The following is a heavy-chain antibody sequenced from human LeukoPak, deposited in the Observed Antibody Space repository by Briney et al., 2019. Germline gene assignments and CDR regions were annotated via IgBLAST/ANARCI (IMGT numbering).Heavy chain of an antibody. V-gene: IGHV5-51*01. CDR2: IYPGDSDT. Sequence: GESLKISCQGSGYYFSNYWIGWVRQMPGKGLEWMGIIYPGDSDTRYSPSFQGQVTISADKSVTTAYLQWSSLKASDTAMYYCARQTTQYVGTAGVFDYWGQGTLVTVSS. D-gene: IGHD1-14*01. J-gene: IGHJ4*02. CDR3: ARQTTQYVGTAGVFDY. CDR1: GYYFSNYW.